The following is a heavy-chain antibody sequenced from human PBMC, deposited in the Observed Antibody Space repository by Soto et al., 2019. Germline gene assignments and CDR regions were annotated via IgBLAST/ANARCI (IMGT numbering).Heavy chain of an antibody. CDR2: SSSDGSWT. CDR1: GFTFSRYW. J-gene: IGHJ4*02. Sequence: EVQLVESGGGLVQPGGSLRLSCGASGFTFSRYWMHWVRQVPGKGLVGVSRSSSDGSWTGYAESVKGRFTISRDNDRNTVFLQMTSLRAQDTAVYYCVREGGYSGYLDNWAQGTHVTVSS. V-gene: IGHV3-74*01. CDR3: VREGGYSGYLDN. D-gene: IGHD5-12*01.